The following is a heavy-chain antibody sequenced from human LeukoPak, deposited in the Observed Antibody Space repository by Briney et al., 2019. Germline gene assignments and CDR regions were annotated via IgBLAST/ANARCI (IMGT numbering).Heavy chain of an antibody. V-gene: IGHV4-4*07. CDR3: ASGWRGSSSPVDTFDI. D-gene: IGHD6-6*01. CDR2: IYTSGST. CDR1: GGSISSYY. Sequence: SETLSLTCTVSGGSISSYYWSWIRQPAGKGLEWIGRIYTSGSTIYNPSLKSRVTMSVDTSKNQFSLRLSSVTAADTAVYYCASGWRGSSSPVDTFDIWGQGTMVTVSS. J-gene: IGHJ3*02.